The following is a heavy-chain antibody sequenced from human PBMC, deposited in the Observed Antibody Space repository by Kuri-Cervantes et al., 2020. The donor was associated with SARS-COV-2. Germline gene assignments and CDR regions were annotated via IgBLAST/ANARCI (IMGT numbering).Heavy chain of an antibody. CDR1: GGSISSGDYY. CDR2: IYTSGST. CDR3: ARVLWDFDSSGYPFDS. Sequence: SETLSLTCTVSGGSISSGDYYWSWIRQPAGKGLEWIGRIYTSGSTNYNPSLKSRVTMSVDTSKNQFSLKLSSVTAADTAVYYCARVLWDFDSSGYPFDSWGQGTLVTVSS. V-gene: IGHV4-61*02. D-gene: IGHD3-22*01. J-gene: IGHJ4*02.